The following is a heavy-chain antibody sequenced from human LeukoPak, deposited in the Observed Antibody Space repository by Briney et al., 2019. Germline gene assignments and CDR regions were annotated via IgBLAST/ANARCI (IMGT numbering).Heavy chain of an antibody. CDR2: ISSTSSAI. J-gene: IGHJ4*02. CDR1: GFTFITYG. CDR3: ARVIGSYGDSAY. D-gene: IGHD3-16*01. V-gene: IGHV3-48*04. Sequence: PGGPLGPSGAASGFTFITYGMNWVRQAPGKVLEGLSYISSTSSAIYYADSLKGRFTISRDNAKNSLYLQMDSLRAEDTAVYYCARVIGSYGDSAYWGQGTLVTVSS.